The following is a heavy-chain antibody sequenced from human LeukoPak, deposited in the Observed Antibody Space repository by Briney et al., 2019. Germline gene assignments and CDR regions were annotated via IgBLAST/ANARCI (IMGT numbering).Heavy chain of an antibody. CDR3: AKDNRRHYTSGPNPDSLH. V-gene: IGHV3-9*01. CDR1: GFTFDDYA. J-gene: IGHJ4*02. CDR2: ISWNSGTI. D-gene: IGHD6-19*01. Sequence: GRSLRLSCAASGFTFDDYAMHWVRQAPGKGLEWVSGISWNSGTIDYADSVRGRFTISRDNAKNSLYLQMDSLRVEDTAFYYCAKDNRRHYTSGPNPDSLHWGQGALVTVSS.